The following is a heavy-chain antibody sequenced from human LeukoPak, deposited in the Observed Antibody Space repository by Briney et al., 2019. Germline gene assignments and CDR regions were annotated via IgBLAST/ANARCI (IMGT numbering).Heavy chain of an antibody. CDR2: IYYRGST. CDR1: GGSINNYY. D-gene: IGHD4-17*01. Sequence: PSETLSLTCTVSGGSINNYYWRWIRQPPGKGLEWIGYIYYRGSTNYNPSLKSRVTFSVDTSKNQFSLKLNSVTAADTAVYYCARGGDHGDRRYFDYWGQGNPVTVSS. V-gene: IGHV4-59*01. J-gene: IGHJ4*02. CDR3: ARGGDHGDRRYFDY.